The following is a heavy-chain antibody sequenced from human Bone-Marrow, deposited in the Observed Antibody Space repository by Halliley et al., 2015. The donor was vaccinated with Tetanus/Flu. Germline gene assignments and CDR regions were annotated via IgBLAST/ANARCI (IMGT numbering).Heavy chain of an antibody. Sequence: TLSLTCTVSGGSISSGNFYWSWIRQHPGKGLEWIGYISYSGSAYSKPSLESRVSISLDTSKNQFSLKMNSVTAADTAVYYCARGPPVTARGNCFDPRGQGTLVIVSS. V-gene: IGHV4-31*03. CDR3: ARGPPVTARGNCFDP. CDR1: GGSISSGNFY. CDR2: ISYSGSA. J-gene: IGHJ5*02. D-gene: IGHD4-17*01.